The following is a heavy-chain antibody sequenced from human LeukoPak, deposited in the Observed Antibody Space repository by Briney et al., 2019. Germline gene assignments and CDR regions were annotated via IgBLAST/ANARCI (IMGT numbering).Heavy chain of an antibody. CDR2: ISSTSSTV. Sequence: PGGSLRLSCAASGFTFSSYSMDWVRQAPGKGLEWVSYISSTSSTVYYADSVKGRFTISRDNAQNSLYLQMNSLGAEDTAVYYCGHRDYWGQGTLVTVSS. CDR3: GHRDY. J-gene: IGHJ4*02. CDR1: GFTFSSYS. V-gene: IGHV3-48*01.